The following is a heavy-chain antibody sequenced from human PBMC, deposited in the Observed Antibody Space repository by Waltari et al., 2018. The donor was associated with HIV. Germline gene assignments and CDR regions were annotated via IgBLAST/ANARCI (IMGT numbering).Heavy chain of an antibody. J-gene: IGHJ4*02. CDR1: GFTVSRNY. D-gene: IGHD5-12*01. V-gene: IGHV3-53*01. Sequence: EVQLVESGGGLIQPGGSLRLSCAASGFTVSRNYLSWVRQAPGKGLEWVSVIYSGGSTYYADSVKGRFTISRDNSKNTLYLQMNSLRAEDTAVYYCARETNSGYDQYYFDYWGQGTLVTVSS. CDR2: IYSGGST. CDR3: ARETNSGYDQYYFDY.